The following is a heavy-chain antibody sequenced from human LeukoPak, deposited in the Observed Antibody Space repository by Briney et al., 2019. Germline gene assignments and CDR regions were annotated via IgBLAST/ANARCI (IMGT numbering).Heavy chain of an antibody. J-gene: IGHJ4*02. V-gene: IGHV4-34*01. D-gene: IGHD6-13*01. CDR2: IHPSGST. CDR3: ARGEQQLAFDY. CDR1: GGSFSDYY. Sequence: SETLSLTCTVYGGSFSDYYWGWIRQPPGKGLEWIGEIHPSGSTNYSPSLKSRVTISLDASKNQFSLKLSSVAAADTAVYYCARGEQQLAFDYWGQGTMVTVSS.